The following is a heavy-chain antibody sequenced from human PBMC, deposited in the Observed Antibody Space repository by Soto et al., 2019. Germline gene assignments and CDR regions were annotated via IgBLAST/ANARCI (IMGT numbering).Heavy chain of an antibody. CDR3: DCVSKDVVAYEYDRLDR. Sequence: SETLSLTCTVSGGSISSYYWSWIWKPPGKGLEWIGYIYKSGRTNYNPSLKTRVTISVDTSKNQFSLKLSSVTAADTAVYYCDCVSKDVVAYEYDRLDRCGQATFVSVSS. CDR2: IYKSGRT. D-gene: IGHD2-15*01. J-gene: IGHJ5*02. CDR1: GGSISSYY. V-gene: IGHV4-59*01.